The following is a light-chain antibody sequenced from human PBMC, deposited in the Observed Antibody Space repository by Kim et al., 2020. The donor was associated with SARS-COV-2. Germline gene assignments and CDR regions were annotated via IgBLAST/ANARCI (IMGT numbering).Light chain of an antibody. J-gene: IGLJ1*01. CDR2: EVT. CDR3: CSYTANNTYV. V-gene: IGLV2-8*01. CDR1: SSDVGGYKF. Sequence: QSALTQPPSASGSPGQSVTVSCTGTSSDVGGYKFVSWYRQYTDKAPTLLIFEVTKRPSGVPDRFSGSKSGNTASLTVSGLQAEDEADYYCCSYTANNTYVFGTRTKLTVL.